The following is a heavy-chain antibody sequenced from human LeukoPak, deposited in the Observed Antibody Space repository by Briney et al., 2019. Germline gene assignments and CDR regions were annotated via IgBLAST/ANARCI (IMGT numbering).Heavy chain of an antibody. CDR2: IYYSGST. J-gene: IGHJ6*03. V-gene: IGHV4-59*01. Sequence: SETLSLTCTVSGGSISSYYWSWIRQPPGKGLEWIGYIYYSGSTNYNPSLKSRVTISVDTSKNQFSLKLSSVTAADTAVYYCARGRRTTSFIASYMDVWGRGATVTVSS. CDR3: ARGRRTTSFIASYMDV. CDR1: GGSISSYY. D-gene: IGHD2-2*01.